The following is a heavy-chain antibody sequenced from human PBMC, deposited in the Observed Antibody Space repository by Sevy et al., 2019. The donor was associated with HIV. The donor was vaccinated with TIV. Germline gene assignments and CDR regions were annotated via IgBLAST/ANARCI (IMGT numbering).Heavy chain of an antibody. CDR3: ARDRSSSWMNYFFDY. Sequence: GGSLRLSCAASGFTFSSYGMHWVRQAPGKGLEWVAFISHDGSNKSYADSVKGRFTISRDNSKNTLYLQMNSLRAEDTAVYYCARDRSSSWMNYFFDYWGQGALVTVFS. D-gene: IGHD6-13*01. V-gene: IGHV3-30*19. CDR1: GFTFSSYG. J-gene: IGHJ4*02. CDR2: ISHDGSNK.